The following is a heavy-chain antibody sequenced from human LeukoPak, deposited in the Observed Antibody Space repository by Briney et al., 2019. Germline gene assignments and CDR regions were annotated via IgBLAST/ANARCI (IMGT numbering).Heavy chain of an antibody. CDR3: ARGKHYGSGSLDY. J-gene: IGHJ4*02. D-gene: IGHD3-10*01. V-gene: IGHV3-30*03. Sequence: GRCRRLACAVSGFTLSSLCTQWVRQAPGRGREWGAVISYEGSNKYYADSVKGRFTISRDNSKNTLYLQMNSLRDEDTTVYYCARGKHYGSGSLDYWGQGTLVTVSS. CDR2: ISYEGSNK. CDR1: GFTLSSLC.